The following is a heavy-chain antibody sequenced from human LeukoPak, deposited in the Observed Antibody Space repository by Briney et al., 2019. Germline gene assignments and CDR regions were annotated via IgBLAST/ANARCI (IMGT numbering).Heavy chain of an antibody. CDR2: ITWNRDNI. CDR1: GFTFDDYA. D-gene: IGHD3-22*01. CDR3: AKDLSSAITSALVLDV. Sequence: GGPLRLSCTVSGFTFDDYAMHWARHTPGKDLEWVAGITWNRDNIGYGDSVKGRFTISRDNVKNVLYLQMNSLRPEDTALYYCAKDLSSAITSALVLDVWGQGTTVTVSS. V-gene: IGHV3-9*01. J-gene: IGHJ6*02.